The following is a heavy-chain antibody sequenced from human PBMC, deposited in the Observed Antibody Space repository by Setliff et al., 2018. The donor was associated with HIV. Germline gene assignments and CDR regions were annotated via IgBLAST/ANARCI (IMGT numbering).Heavy chain of an antibody. CDR2: IKSKTDGGTT. CDR1: GFTFSNAW. CDR3: TTVTSAARGYYFYYMDV. Sequence: GESLKISCAASGFTFSNAWMSWVRQAPGKGLEWVGRIKSKTDGGTTDYAAPVKGRFTISRDDSKNTLYLQMNSLKTEDTAVYYCTTVTSAARGYYFYYMDVWGKGTTVTVS. V-gene: IGHV3-15*01. J-gene: IGHJ6*03. D-gene: IGHD6-6*01.